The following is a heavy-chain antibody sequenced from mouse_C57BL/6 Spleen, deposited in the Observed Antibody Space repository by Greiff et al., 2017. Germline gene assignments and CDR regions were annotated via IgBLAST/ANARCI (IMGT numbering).Heavy chain of an antibody. D-gene: IGHD2-4*01. CDR3: AREAYYDYYFDY. CDR1: GYTFTDYY. J-gene: IGHJ2*01. V-gene: IGHV1-76*01. CDR2: IYPGSGNT. Sequence: VKLVESGAELVRPGASVKLSCKASGYTFTDYYINWVKQRPGQGLEWIARIYPGSGNTYYNEKFKGKATLTAEKSSSTAYMQLSSLTSEDSAVYFCAREAYYDYYFDYWGQGTTLTVSS.